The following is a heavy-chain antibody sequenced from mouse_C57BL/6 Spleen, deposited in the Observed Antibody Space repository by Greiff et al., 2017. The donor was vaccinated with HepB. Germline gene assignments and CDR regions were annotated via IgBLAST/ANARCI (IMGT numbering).Heavy chain of an antibody. J-gene: IGHJ4*01. CDR3: ARNEGFITTVVPYAMDY. CDR1: GFSLTSYG. V-gene: IGHV2-2*01. CDR2: IWSGGST. Sequence: VKLVESGPGLVQPSQSLSITCTVSGFSLTSYGVHWVRQSPGKGLEWLGVIWSGGSTDYNAAFISRLSISKDNSKSQVFFKMNSLQADDTAIYYCARNEGFITTVVPYAMDYWGQGTSVTVSS. D-gene: IGHD1-1*01.